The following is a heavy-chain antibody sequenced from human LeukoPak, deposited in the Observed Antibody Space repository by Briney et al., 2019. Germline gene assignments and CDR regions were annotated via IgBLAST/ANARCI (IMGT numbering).Heavy chain of an antibody. V-gene: IGHV5-10-1*01. CDR2: IDPSDSYT. Sequence: GESLKISCKGSGYSFTSYWISWVRQMPGKGLEWMGRIDPSDSYTNYSPSFQGHVTISADKSISTAYLQWSSLKASDTAMYYCARGNWNYAEPYNWFDPWGQGTLVTVSS. J-gene: IGHJ5*02. D-gene: IGHD1-7*01. CDR3: ARGNWNYAEPYNWFDP. CDR1: GYSFTSYW.